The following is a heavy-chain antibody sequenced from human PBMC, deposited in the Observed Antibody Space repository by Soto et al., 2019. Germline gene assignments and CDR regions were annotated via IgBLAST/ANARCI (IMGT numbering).Heavy chain of an antibody. CDR1: GYTFTSYY. CDR2: INPSGGST. Sequence: QGQLVQSGAEVKKPGASGRVSGRAPGYTFTSYYRHGVRQPPGQGLEGMGIINPSGGSTSYAQKFQGRVTMTRDTSTSTVYMELSSLRSEDTAVYYCARGYYYDSSGVDYWGQGTLVTVSS. D-gene: IGHD3-22*01. V-gene: IGHV1-46*01. CDR3: ARGYYYDSSGVDY. J-gene: IGHJ4*02.